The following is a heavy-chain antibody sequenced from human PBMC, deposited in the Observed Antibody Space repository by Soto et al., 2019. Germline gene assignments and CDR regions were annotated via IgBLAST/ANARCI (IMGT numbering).Heavy chain of an antibody. CDR2: IYPGDSAP. V-gene: IGHV5-51*01. J-gene: IGHJ4*02. D-gene: IGHD3-10*01. CDR1: GYNFANYW. Sequence: GESLKISCKGSGYNFANYWIAWVRQMPGKGLEYMGIIYPGDSAPRYSPSFQGQVTISADTSISTAYLQWSSLKASDTAMYYCARRGFYDSASFYIHDHWGQGTLVTVSS. CDR3: ARRGFYDSASFYIHDH.